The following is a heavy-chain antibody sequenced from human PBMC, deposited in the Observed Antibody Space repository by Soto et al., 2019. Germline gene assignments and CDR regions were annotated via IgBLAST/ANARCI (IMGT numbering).Heavy chain of an antibody. CDR2: IYYSGST. D-gene: IGHD6-6*01. Sequence: SETLSLTCTVSGGSISSYYWSWIRQPPGKGLEWIGYIYYSGSTNYNPSLKTRVTIAVDTSKTQFSLKLSSVTAADTAIYYCARHTSIAARPFDYWGQGTRVTVSS. CDR3: ARHTSIAARPFDY. CDR1: GGSISSYY. V-gene: IGHV4-59*08. J-gene: IGHJ4*02.